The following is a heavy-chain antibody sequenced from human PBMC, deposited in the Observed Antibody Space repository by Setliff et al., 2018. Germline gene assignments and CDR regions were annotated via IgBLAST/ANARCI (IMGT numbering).Heavy chain of an antibody. CDR2: IYYRGST. Sequence: SETLSLTCTVSGGSISSTSYYWAWIRQPPGKGLEWTGSIYYRGSTFIYPSLRSRVTISADTSKNQFVLNLKAVTAADTAVYYCARDRTAYIYGLDVWGQRTTVTVSS. D-gene: IGHD3-9*01. CDR3: ARDRTAYIYGLDV. V-gene: IGHV4-39*06. J-gene: IGHJ6*02. CDR1: GGSISSTSYY.